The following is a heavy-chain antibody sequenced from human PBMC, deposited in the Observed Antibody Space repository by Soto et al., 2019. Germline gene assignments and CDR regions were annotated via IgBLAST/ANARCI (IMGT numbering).Heavy chain of an antibody. J-gene: IGHJ4*02. D-gene: IGHD2-15*01. CDR2: IYYSGST. V-gene: IGHV4-31*03. CDR3: ARALVGYCSGGSCYTSRPFDY. Sequence: QVQLQESGPGLVKPSQTLSLTCTVSGGSISSGGYYWSWIRQHPGKGLEWIGYIYYSGSTYYNPSLKSRVTISVDTSKNQFSLKLSSVTAADTAVYYCARALVGYCSGGSCYTSRPFDYWGQGTLVTVSS. CDR1: GGSISSGGYY.